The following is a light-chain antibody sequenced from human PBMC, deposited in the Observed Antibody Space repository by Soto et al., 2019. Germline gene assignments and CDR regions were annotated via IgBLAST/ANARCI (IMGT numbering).Light chain of an antibody. Sequence: EIVLTQSPATLSSFPGDRVTLSCRASQYINTRLAWYQHRPGQAPRLLIYQTSIRAAGIPARFSGSGSGTDFTLTINSLEPDDFAVYYCQQRDSWPITFGQGTRLEIK. J-gene: IGKJ5*01. CDR1: QYINTR. V-gene: IGKV3-11*01. CDR2: QTS. CDR3: QQRDSWPIT.